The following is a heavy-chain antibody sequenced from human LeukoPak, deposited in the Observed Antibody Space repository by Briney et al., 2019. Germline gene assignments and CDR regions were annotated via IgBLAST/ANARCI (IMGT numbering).Heavy chain of an antibody. D-gene: IGHD6-13*01. V-gene: IGHV3-21*01. CDR1: GFTFSSYS. Sequence: GGSLRLSCAASGFTFSSYSMNWVRQAPGKGLEWVSSISSSSSYIYYADSVKGRFTISRDNAKNSLYLQMNSLRAEDTAVYYCARDRNVAAAIDYWDQGTLVTVSS. CDR2: ISSSSSYI. J-gene: IGHJ4*02. CDR3: ARDRNVAAAIDY.